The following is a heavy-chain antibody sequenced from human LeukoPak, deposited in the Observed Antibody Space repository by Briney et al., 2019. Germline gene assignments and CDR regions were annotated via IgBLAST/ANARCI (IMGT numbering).Heavy chain of an antibody. V-gene: IGHV3-23*01. D-gene: IGHD3-22*01. CDR2: ISPSGDRT. Sequence: GGSLRLSCAASGFTFGSYAMSWVRQAPGKGLEWVSFISPSGDRTSDADSVEGRFTISRDNPRNTLYLQMNSLRDEDTAVYYCAIMHGYYDGSGYWVQWGQGTLVTVSS. CDR1: GFTFGSYA. CDR3: AIMHGYYDGSGYWVQ. J-gene: IGHJ4*02.